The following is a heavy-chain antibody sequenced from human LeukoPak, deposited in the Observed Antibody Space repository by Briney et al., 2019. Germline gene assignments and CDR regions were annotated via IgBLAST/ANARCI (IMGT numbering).Heavy chain of an antibody. CDR2: VYYSGSI. D-gene: IGHD4/OR15-4a*01. Sequence: SETLSLTCSVSGDSITSGAYYWAWLRQPPGQGLEWIGSVYYSGSIKYNPSLRGRVSISRDMSKNHFSLNLNSVNATDTAVYYCARRDYAAWFDPWGQGTLVTVSS. CDR1: GDSITSGAYY. CDR3: ARRDYAAWFDP. V-gene: IGHV4-39*07. J-gene: IGHJ5*02.